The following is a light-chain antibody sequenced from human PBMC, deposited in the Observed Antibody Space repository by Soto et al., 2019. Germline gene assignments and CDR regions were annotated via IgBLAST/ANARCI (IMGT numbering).Light chain of an antibody. CDR1: SGHSSFI. J-gene: IGLJ3*02. V-gene: IGLV4-60*03. CDR2: LEGSGSH. CDR3: ETWDSNTRV. Sequence: QSVLTQSSSASASLGSSVKLTCTLSSGHSSFIIAWHQQQPGKAPRFLMKLEGSGSHNKGSGVPDRFSGSSSGADRYLTISNLQSEDEADYYCETWDSNTRVFGGGTKLPVL.